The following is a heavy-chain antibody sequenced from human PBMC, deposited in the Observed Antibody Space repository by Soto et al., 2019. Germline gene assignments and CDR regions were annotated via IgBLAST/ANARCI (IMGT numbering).Heavy chain of an antibody. Sequence: ASVKVSCKASGYTFTIYGISWVRQAPGQGLEWMGWISAYNGNTNYAQKLQGRVTMTTDTSTSTAYMELRSLRSDDTAVYYCARGDWSSGWYGAFDIWGQGTMVTVSS. CDR3: ARGDWSSGWYGAFDI. J-gene: IGHJ3*02. CDR2: ISAYNGNT. D-gene: IGHD6-19*01. CDR1: GYTFTIYG. V-gene: IGHV1-18*01.